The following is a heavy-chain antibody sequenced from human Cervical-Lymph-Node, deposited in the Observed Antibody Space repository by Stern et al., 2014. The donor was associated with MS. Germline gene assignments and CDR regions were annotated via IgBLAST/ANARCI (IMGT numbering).Heavy chain of an antibody. Sequence: PLVQSGAAAKAPGASMKVSCRASGYIFTDYYLHWVRQAPGQGLEWLGWINPNSGGTNYAQNFQGRVTMTRDTSISTAYMELRWLGYADTAVYYCARGSGTAYDLRGDYWGQGTLVTVSS. CDR2: INPNSGGT. J-gene: IGHJ4*01. D-gene: IGHD3-3*01. CDR3: ARGSGTAYDLRGDY. V-gene: IGHV1-2*02. CDR1: GYIFTDYY.